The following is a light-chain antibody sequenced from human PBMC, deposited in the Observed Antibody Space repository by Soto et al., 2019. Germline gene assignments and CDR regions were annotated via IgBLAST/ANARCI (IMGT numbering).Light chain of an antibody. Sequence: QSVLSQPASVSGSPGQSITISCTGSRSDVGGYNYVSWYQHHPGTAPKLIIYGVSSRPSGVSNRFSGSKSGNTASLTISRLQTEDEANYYCSSYTSISTRVFGGGTKVTVL. CDR1: RSDVGGYNY. CDR3: SSYTSISTRV. V-gene: IGLV2-14*01. J-gene: IGLJ3*02. CDR2: GVS.